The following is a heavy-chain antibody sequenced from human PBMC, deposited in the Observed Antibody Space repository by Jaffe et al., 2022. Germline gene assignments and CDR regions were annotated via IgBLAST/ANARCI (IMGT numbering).Heavy chain of an antibody. J-gene: IGHJ4*02. D-gene: IGHD3-3*01. Sequence: EVQLVESGGGLVQPGGSLRLSCAASGFTFSSYEMNWVRQAPGKGLEWVSYISSSGSTIYYADSVKGRFTISRDNAKNSLYLQMNSLRAEDTAVYYCARDSGYDIAFDYWGQGTLVTVSS. CDR1: GFTFSSYE. CDR3: ARDSGYDIAFDY. CDR2: ISSSGSTI. V-gene: IGHV3-48*03.